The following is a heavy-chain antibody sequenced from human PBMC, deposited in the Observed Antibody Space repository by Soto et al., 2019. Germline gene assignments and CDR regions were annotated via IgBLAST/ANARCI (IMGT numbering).Heavy chain of an antibody. CDR2: ISYDGSNK. V-gene: IGHV3-30-3*01. CDR3: ARDRNGRGYPYYYYYYGMDV. D-gene: IGHD1-26*01. Sequence: GGSLRLSCAASGFTFSSYAMHWVRQAPGKGLEWVAVISYDGSNKYYADSVKGRFTISRDNSKNTLYLQMNSLRAEDTAVYYCARDRNGRGYPYYYYYYGMDVWGQGTTVTVSS. J-gene: IGHJ6*02. CDR1: GFTFSSYA.